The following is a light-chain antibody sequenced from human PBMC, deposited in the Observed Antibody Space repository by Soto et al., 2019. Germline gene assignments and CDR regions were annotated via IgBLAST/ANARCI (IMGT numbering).Light chain of an antibody. J-gene: IGLJ7*01. Sequence: QSVLTQPRSVSGSPGQSVTISCTGNSSDVGDYDFVSWYHQHPGKVPKVIIYDVSERPSGVPDRFSGSKSGNTASLTISGLQAEDDAVYYCCSYAGGHTWVFGGGTQLTVL. CDR2: DVS. CDR1: SSDVGDYDF. V-gene: IGLV2-11*01. CDR3: CSYAGGHTWV.